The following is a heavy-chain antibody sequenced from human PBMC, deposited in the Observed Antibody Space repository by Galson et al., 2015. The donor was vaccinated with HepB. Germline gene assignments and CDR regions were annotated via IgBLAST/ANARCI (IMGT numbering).Heavy chain of an antibody. V-gene: IGHV3-23*01. CDR3: AKDDSGTHNQSMDV. D-gene: IGHD1-26*01. J-gene: IGHJ6*02. Sequence: SLRLSCAASGFTFSSYAMSWVRQAPGKGLEWVSAISGSGGSTYYADSVKGRFTISRDNSKNTLYLQMNSLRAEDTAVYYCAKDDSGTHNQSMDVWGQGTTVTVSS. CDR2: ISGSGGST. CDR1: GFTFSSYA.